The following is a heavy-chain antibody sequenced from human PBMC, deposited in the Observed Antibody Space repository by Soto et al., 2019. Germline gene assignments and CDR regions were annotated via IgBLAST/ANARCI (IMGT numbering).Heavy chain of an antibody. Sequence: QPPGKGLEWIGRIYYSGSTCYNPSLKSRVTISKDTSNNQFALKLSSVTAADTAVNYCARRSKVRGVNAYYYYMDFWGKGSTVPVSS. CDR2: IYYSGST. CDR3: ARRSKVRGVNAYYYYMDF. V-gene: IGHV4-39*01. D-gene: IGHD3-10*01. J-gene: IGHJ6*03.